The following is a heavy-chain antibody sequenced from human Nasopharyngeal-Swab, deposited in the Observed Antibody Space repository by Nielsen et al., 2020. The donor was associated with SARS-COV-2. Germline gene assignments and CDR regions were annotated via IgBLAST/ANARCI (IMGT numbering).Heavy chain of an antibody. Sequence: WIRQLPGKALEWLALIYWDDDRRYSPSLKSRLTITKDTSKNRVVLTMTNMDPVDTATYYCAHSADYDILTGPWGQGTLVTVSS. V-gene: IGHV2-5*02. CDR2: IYWDDDR. CDR3: AHSADYDILTGP. J-gene: IGHJ5*02. D-gene: IGHD3-9*01.